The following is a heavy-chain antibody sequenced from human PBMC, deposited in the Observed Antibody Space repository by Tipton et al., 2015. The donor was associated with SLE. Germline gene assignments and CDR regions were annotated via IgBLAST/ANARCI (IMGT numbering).Heavy chain of an antibody. CDR2: VYTGGNT. CDR1: GGSISSYY. Sequence: TLSLTCTVSGGSISSYYWGWIRQPAGKGLEWIGRVYTGGNTKYNPSLESRVTLSVDASKDQFPLRLTSVTAADTAVYYCVVCSPSSCSYFDYWGQGRLVTVSS. D-gene: IGHD2-2*01. V-gene: IGHV4-4*07. J-gene: IGHJ4*02. CDR3: VVCSPSSCSYFDY.